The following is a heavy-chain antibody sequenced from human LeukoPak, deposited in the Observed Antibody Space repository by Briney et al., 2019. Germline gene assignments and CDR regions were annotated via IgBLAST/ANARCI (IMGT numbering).Heavy chain of an antibody. Sequence: SETLSLTCHVSGGSITWSSDYGGWIRQPPGKGLEWIGSFSYSGNTLYNPSLRSRVTISADTSKNYFSLKLSSVTAADTAVYYCARVSGYSYGYGDYWGQGTLVTVSS. D-gene: IGHD5-18*01. CDR3: ARVSGYSYGYGDY. CDR2: FSYSGNT. J-gene: IGHJ4*02. V-gene: IGHV4-39*02. CDR1: GGSITWSSDY.